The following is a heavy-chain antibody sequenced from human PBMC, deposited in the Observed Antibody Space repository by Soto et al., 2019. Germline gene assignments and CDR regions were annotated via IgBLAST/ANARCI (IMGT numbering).Heavy chain of an antibody. CDR3: ARVAWGSGGLYYLDS. J-gene: IGHJ4*02. Sequence: PSETLSLTCTVTGASIKNYYWSCIRQPPGKGLEWIGYIHYSGSTNFNPSLKTRVSISIDTSRNQFSLKLGSVIAADTAVYYCARVAWGSGGLYYLDSWGPGTLVTVSS. CDR2: IHYSGST. D-gene: IGHD2-8*01. V-gene: IGHV4-59*01. CDR1: GASIKNYY.